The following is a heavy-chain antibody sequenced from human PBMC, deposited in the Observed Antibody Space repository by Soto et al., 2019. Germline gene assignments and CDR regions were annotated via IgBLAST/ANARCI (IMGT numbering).Heavy chain of an antibody. Sequence: GASVKVSCKASGGTFSSCAISWVRQAPGQGLEWMGGIIPIFGTANYAQKFQGRVTITADKSTSTAYMELSSLRSEDTAVYYCARQRRGIAAEDTLRLAIWFAPWGQGTLVTVSS. V-gene: IGHV1-69*06. CDR2: IIPIFGTA. D-gene: IGHD6-13*01. CDR1: GGTFSSCA. J-gene: IGHJ5*02. CDR3: ARQRRGIAAEDTLRLAIWFAP.